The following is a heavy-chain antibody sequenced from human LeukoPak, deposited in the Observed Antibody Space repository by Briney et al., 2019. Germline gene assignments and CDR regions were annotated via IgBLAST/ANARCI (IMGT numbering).Heavy chain of an antibody. V-gene: IGHV4-34*01. CDR3: ARGRNLAR. CDR2: INHSGST. D-gene: IGHD1-14*01. CDR1: GGSFSGYY. J-gene: IGHJ6*02. Sequence: SETLSLTCAVYGGSFSGYYWSWIRQPPGKGLEWIGEINHSGSTNYNPSLKSRVTISVDTSKNQFSLKLSSVTAADTAVYYCARGRNLARWGQGTTVTVSS.